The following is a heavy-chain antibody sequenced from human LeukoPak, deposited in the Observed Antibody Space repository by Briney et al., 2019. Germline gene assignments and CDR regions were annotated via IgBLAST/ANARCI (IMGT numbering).Heavy chain of an antibody. D-gene: IGHD1/OR15-1a*01. CDR2: TLNSEST. CDR3: AKLNNNALDN. J-gene: IGHJ4*02. V-gene: IGHV4-59*08. CDR1: GGSISSYH. Sequence: SETLSLTCTVSGGSISSYHWSWIRQPPGKGLEWIGYTLNSESTNYNPSFKSRFTTSVDTSKNQLSLKLSSVTAADTAVYYCAKLNNNALDNWGQGTLVTVSS.